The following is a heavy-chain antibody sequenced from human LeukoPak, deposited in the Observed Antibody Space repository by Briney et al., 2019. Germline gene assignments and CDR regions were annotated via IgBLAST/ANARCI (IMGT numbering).Heavy chain of an antibody. V-gene: IGHV1-2*02. D-gene: IGHD1-7*01. CDR2: INPNSGGT. CDR1: GYTFTGYY. J-gene: IGHJ6*03. Sequence: ASVKVSCKASGYTFTGYYMHWVRQAPGQGLEWMGWINPNSGGTNYAQKFQGRVTMTRNTSLSPAYVELSRLRSDEPAVYYCARGPRGTTYYYYNMETWGKGTTFTASS. CDR3: ARGPRGTTYYYYNMET.